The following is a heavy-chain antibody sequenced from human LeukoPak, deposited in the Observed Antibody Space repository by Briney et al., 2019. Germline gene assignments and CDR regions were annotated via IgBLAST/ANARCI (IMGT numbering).Heavy chain of an antibody. D-gene: IGHD5-24*01. J-gene: IGHJ4*02. Sequence: SVKVSCKASGGTFSSYAISWVRQAPGQGLEWMGRIIPIFGTANYAQKFQGRVTITTDESASTAYMELSSLRSEDTAVYYCARDPGGYNPYYFDYWGQGTLVTVSS. CDR2: IIPIFGTA. CDR3: ARDPGGYNPYYFDY. CDR1: GGTFSSYA. V-gene: IGHV1-69*05.